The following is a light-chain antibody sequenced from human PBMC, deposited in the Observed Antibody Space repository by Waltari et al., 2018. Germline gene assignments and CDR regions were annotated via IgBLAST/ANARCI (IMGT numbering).Light chain of an antibody. V-gene: IGLV3-19*01. J-gene: IGLJ2*01. CDR3: LSRDTSSTRL. CDR1: SLRRYY. CDR2: GQD. Sequence: ELTQDPAVSVALGQTVRITCQGDSLRRYYASWYQQRPGQAPILVLYGQDNRPSGIPDRFSGSTSGNTASLTITGAQAEDEADYYCLSRDTSSTRLFGGGTRLTV.